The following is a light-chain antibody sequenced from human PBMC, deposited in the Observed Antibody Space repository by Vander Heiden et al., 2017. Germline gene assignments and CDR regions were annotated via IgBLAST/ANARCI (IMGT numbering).Light chain of an antibody. CDR2: DTS. Sequence: QAVVTQEPSLTVSPGGTVTLTCGSSTGAVTSGHYPYWFQQKPGQAPRTLSYDTSNKHSWTPARFSGSLLGGKAALTLAGAQPEDEAEYYCLLSYSGARVFGTGTKVTVL. J-gene: IGLJ1*01. V-gene: IGLV7-46*01. CDR3: LLSYSGARV. CDR1: TGAVTSGHY.